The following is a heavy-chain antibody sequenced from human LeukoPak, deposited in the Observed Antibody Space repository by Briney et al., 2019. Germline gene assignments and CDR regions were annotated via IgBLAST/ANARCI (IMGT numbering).Heavy chain of an antibody. CDR1: GFTFSSHG. Sequence: SGGSLRLSCAASGFTFSSHGMHWVRQAPGKGLEWVAVIWYDGSNKYYADSVKGRFTISRDNSKNTLYLQMNSLRAEDTAVYYCARDQYYDSSGYSRGYGMDVWGQGTTVTVSS. CDR2: IWYDGSNK. CDR3: ARDQYYDSSGYSRGYGMDV. J-gene: IGHJ6*02. V-gene: IGHV3-33*01. D-gene: IGHD3-22*01.